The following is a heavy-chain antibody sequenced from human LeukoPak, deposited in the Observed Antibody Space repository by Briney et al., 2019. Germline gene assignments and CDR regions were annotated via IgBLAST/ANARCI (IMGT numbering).Heavy chain of an antibody. CDR1: GIPFRSYA. J-gene: IGHJ4*02. CDR2: ISCSGGST. Sequence: GALRLPCGASGIPFRSYAMSWVRPAPGKGLGWVSAISCSGGSTYYAASVKGRFTISRNNSKNTLYLQMNSLRAEDTALYYCAKHSSGWYSFDYSGQGTLVTVSS. V-gene: IGHV3-23*01. D-gene: IGHD6-19*01. CDR3: AKHSSGWYSFDY.